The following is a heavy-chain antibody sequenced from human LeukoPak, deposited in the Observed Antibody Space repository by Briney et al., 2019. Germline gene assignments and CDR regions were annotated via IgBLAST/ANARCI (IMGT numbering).Heavy chain of an antibody. CDR3: ARDLAAGAENWFDP. Sequence: GGSLRLSCAASGSTFSSYSMNWVRQAPGKGLEWVSSISSGSGYIYYADSVKGRFTISRDNAKNSLYLQMNSLRAEDTAVYYCARDLAAGAENWFDPWGQGTLVSVSS. CDR2: ISSGSGYI. J-gene: IGHJ5*02. V-gene: IGHV3-21*01. D-gene: IGHD6-13*01. CDR1: GSTFSSYS.